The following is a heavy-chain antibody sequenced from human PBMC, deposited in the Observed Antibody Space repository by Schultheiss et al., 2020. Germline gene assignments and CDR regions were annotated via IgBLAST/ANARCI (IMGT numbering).Heavy chain of an antibody. Sequence: ASVKVSCKASGYTFTSYDINWVRQATGQGLEWMGWMNPNSGNTGYAQKFQGRVTMTRNTSISTAYMELSSLRSEDTAVYYCARDLGYYGSGSYYQPGEYYGMDVWGQGTTVTVSS. CDR3: ARDLGYYGSGSYYQPGEYYGMDV. D-gene: IGHD3-10*01. CDR2: MNPNSGNT. CDR1: GYTFTSYD. J-gene: IGHJ6*02. V-gene: IGHV1-8*01.